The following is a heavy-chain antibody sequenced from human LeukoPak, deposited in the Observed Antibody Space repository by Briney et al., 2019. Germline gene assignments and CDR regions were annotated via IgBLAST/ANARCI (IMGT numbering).Heavy chain of an antibody. J-gene: IGHJ4*02. CDR2: INPNSGGT. CDR3: ARDGRGYSGYDIIPFDY. V-gene: IGHV1-2*02. Sequence: GASVKVSCKASGYTFTSYGISWVRQAPGQGLEWMGWINPNSGGTNYAQKFQGRVTITRDTAISTAYMELSRLRSDDTAGYYCARDGRGYSGYDIIPFDYWGQGTLVTVSS. CDR1: GYTFTSYG. D-gene: IGHD5-12*01.